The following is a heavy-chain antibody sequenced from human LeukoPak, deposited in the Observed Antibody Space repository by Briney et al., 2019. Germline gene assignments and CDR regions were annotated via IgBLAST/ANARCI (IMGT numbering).Heavy chain of an antibody. CDR2: IGGGGVST. D-gene: IGHD3-22*01. J-gene: IGHJ4*02. V-gene: IGHV3-23*01. CDR1: GLTFSSYA. CDR3: AKRNYYDSSGYYYDY. Sequence: PGPSLRISCAASGLTFSSYAMSWVRQAPGKGLEWVSAIGGGGVSTFYADSVKGRFTISRDNSKNTLYLQMNSLRAEDTAVYYCAKRNYYDSSGYYYDYWGQGTLVTVSS.